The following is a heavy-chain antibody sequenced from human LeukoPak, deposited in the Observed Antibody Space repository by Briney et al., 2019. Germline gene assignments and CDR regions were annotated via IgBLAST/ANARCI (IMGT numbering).Heavy chain of an antibody. CDR1: GFTFSSYS. D-gene: IGHD6-19*01. CDR3: AKDRVTLAVAGTDGFPFDY. V-gene: IGHV3-48*01. Sequence: PGGSLRLSCAASGFTFSSYSMNWVRQAPGKGLEWVSYISSSSSTIYSADSVKGRFTISRDNSKNMVYLQMSSLSAEDTAVYYCAKDRVTLAVAGTDGFPFDYWGQGTLVTVSS. J-gene: IGHJ4*02. CDR2: ISSSSSTI.